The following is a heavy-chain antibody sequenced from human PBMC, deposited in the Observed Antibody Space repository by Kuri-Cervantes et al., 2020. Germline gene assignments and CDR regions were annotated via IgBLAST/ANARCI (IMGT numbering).Heavy chain of an antibody. CDR2: ISYDGSNK. J-gene: IGHJ4*02. Sequence: GGSLRLSCAASGFTFSSYGMHWVRQAPGKGLEWVAVISYDGSNKYYADSVKGRFTISRDNSKNTLYPQMNSLRAEDSAVYYCAREPSGSNAGAVDYWGQGTLVTVSS. D-gene: IGHD4-23*01. CDR1: GFTFSSYG. V-gene: IGHV3-30*03. CDR3: AREPSGSNAGAVDY.